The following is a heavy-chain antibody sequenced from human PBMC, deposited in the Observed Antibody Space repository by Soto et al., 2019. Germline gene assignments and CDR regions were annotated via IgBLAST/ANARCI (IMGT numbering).Heavy chain of an antibody. V-gene: IGHV3-23*01. D-gene: IGHD2-2*01. J-gene: IGHJ4*02. CDR3: AKTEGYCSRTSCYGSYYFDY. CDR2: VSGRSGST. Sequence: GGSLRLSCAASVFTFSSYAMSWVRQALGKGLEWVSAVSGRSGSTYYADSVKGRFTISRDNSKNTLYLQMNSLSAEDTAVYYCAKTEGYCSRTSCYGSYYFDYWGQGT. CDR1: VFTFSSYA.